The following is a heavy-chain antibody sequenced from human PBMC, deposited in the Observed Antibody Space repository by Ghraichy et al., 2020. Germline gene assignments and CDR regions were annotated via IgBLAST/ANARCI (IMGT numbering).Heavy chain of an antibody. J-gene: IGHJ6*02. D-gene: IGHD2/OR15-2a*01. CDR1: GFTFSGSA. Sequence: GGYLRLSCAASGFTFSGSAMHWVRQASGKGLEWVGRIRSKANGYATAYAASVKGRFTISRDDSKNTAYLQMNSLKTEDTAVYYCTRHSKPTGMDVWGQGTTVTVSS. V-gene: IGHV3-73*01. CDR3: TRHSKPTGMDV. CDR2: IRSKANGYAT.